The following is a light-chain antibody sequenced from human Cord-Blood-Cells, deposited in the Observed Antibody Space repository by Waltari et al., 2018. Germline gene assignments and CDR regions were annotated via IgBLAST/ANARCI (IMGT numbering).Light chain of an antibody. CDR2: QDS. J-gene: IGLJ1*01. Sequence: SYELTQPPSVSVSPGQTASITCSGDKLGDKYACWYQQKPGQSPVLVIYQDSKRPSGIPERLSGCNSVNTAPLTIRGTQAMDEADYYCQAWDSSTYVFGTGTKVTVL. CDR1: KLGDKY. V-gene: IGLV3-1*01. CDR3: QAWDSSTYV.